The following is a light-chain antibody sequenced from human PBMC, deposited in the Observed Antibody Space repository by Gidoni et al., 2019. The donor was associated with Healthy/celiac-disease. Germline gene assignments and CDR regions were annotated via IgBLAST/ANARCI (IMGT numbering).Light chain of an antibody. CDR3: NSRDSSCNHQLV. CDR2: GKN. CDR1: SLRSYY. V-gene: IGLV3-19*01. Sequence: SALAQVPAVSVALGQAVRITCQGASLRSYYASWYQQNPGPAPVLVIYGKNNRPSGIPDRFSGSSSGNTASLTITGAQAEDEADYYCNSRDSSCNHQLVFGGGTKLTVL. J-gene: IGLJ2*01.